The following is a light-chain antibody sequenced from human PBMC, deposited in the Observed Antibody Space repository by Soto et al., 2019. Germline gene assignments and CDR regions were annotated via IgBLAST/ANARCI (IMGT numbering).Light chain of an antibody. Sequence: EIVLTQSPATLSLSPGERATLSCRASQSISSSLAWYQQKPGQAPRLLIYDASTRATGFPARFSGSGSGTDSTVTIGSVESADFRVYYCQQRSQWPLTFGQGTKVET. V-gene: IGKV3-11*01. CDR1: QSISSS. J-gene: IGKJ1*01. CDR2: DAS. CDR3: QQRSQWPLT.